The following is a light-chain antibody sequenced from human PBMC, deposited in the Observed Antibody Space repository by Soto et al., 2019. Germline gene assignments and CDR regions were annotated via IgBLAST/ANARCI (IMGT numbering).Light chain of an antibody. Sequence: EVVLTQSPATLSVSPGAGATLSRRASQSVGSNLAWYQQKPGQTPRVLIYGASTRAIGIPARFSGSGFGTEFTLTISSLQSEDFVVYYCQQYSNWPLLSFGGGTKVGIK. V-gene: IGKV3-15*01. CDR1: QSVGSN. CDR2: GAS. CDR3: QQYSNWPLLS. J-gene: IGKJ4*01.